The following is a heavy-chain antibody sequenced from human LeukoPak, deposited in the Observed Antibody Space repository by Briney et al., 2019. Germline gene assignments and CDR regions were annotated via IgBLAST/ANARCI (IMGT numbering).Heavy chain of an antibody. CDR1: GFTFSRYW. CDR3: VRSAFLTTEFYFDY. CDR2: INTDGRTI. D-gene: IGHD4-11*01. Sequence: GGSLRLSCAASGFTFSRYWMHWVRQAPGKGLVWVSRINTDGRTITYADSVRGRFTISRDNAKNTLYLQMNSLRAEDTAVYYCVRSAFLTTEFYFDYWGHGTLVTVSS. V-gene: IGHV3-74*01. J-gene: IGHJ4*01.